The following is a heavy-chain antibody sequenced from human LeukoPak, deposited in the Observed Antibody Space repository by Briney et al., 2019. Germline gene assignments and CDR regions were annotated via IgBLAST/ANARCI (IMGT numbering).Heavy chain of an antibody. CDR2: ISSSGSNT. Sequence: GGSLRLSCAASGSTFNSYAMSWVRQAPGKGLEWVSGISSSGSNTYYADTVKGRFTTSRDNSKNTVYLQINSLRAEDTAVYYCANPLGPAVSPDWGQGTLVTVSS. J-gene: IGHJ4*02. V-gene: IGHV3-23*01. CDR3: ANPLGPAVSPD. D-gene: IGHD4-11*01. CDR1: GSTFNSYA.